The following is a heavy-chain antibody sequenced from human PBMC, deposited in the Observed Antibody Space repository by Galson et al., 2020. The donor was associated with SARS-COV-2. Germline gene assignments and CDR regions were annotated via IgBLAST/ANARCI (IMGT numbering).Heavy chain of an antibody. D-gene: IGHD1-20*01. V-gene: IGHV3-33*06. CDR3: AKDGGLTGTTAPWYYYYMDV. CDR1: GFTFSSYG. J-gene: IGHJ6*03. Sequence: QLGESLKISCAASGFTFSSYGMHWVRQAPGKGLEWVAVIWYDGSNKYYADSVKCRFTIPRDNSKNTLYLQMNSLRAEDTAVYYCAKDGGLTGTTAPWYYYYMDVWGEGTTVTVSS. CDR2: IWYDGSNK.